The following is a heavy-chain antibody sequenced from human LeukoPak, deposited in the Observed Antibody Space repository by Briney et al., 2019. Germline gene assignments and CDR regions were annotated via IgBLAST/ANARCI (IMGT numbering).Heavy chain of an antibody. J-gene: IGHJ4*02. V-gene: IGHV3-7*01. CDR1: GFTFSSYW. CDR3: ARVGRATMIVVVTTPHYFDY. D-gene: IGHD3-22*01. Sequence: PGGSLRLSCAASGFTFSSYWMSWVRQAPGKGLEWVANIKQDGSEKYYVDSVKGRFTISRDNAKNSLYLQMNSLRAEDTAVYYCARVGRATMIVVVTTPHYFDYWGQGTLVTVSS. CDR2: IKQDGSEK.